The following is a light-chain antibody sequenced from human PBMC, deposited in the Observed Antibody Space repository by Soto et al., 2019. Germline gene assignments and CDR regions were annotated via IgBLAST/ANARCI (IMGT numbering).Light chain of an antibody. Sequence: QSVLTQPASVSGSPGQSITISCTGTSSDVGSYNLVSWYQQHPGKVPKLILFEVNKRPSGVSGRFSGSKSGNTASLTISGLQAEDEADYYCCSFTSSNTHVFGTGTKVTV. J-gene: IGLJ1*01. CDR1: SSDVGSYNL. CDR3: CSFTSSNTHV. V-gene: IGLV2-23*02. CDR2: EVN.